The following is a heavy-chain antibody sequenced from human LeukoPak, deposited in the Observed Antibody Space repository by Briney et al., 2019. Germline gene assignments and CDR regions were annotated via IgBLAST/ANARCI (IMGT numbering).Heavy chain of an antibody. CDR1: GGSFRGYY. Sequence: SETLSLTCAVYGGSFRGYYWSWIRQPPGKGLEWRGDINHSGSTNYNPALTSRSPIAVDKSKNQFSLKLSAVTAADTAVYYCARERRITMIVVVITTQYYFDYWGQGTLVTVS. CDR3: ARERRITMIVVVITTQYYFDY. D-gene: IGHD3-22*01. V-gene: IGHV4-34*01. J-gene: IGHJ4*02. CDR2: INHSGST.